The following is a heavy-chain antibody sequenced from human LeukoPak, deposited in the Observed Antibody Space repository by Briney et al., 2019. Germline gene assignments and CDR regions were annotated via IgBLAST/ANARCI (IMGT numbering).Heavy chain of an antibody. Sequence: ASVKVSCKISGYTLSDLSIHWVRQAPGKGLEWVGGIDPEDGDTVYARNFRGRFTVTEDTSTDTSYMELSSLTADDTAVYYCAKAYYDDYATAPRDFYYWGQGTLVTVSS. CDR3: AKAYYDDYATAPRDFYY. CDR2: IDPEDGDT. V-gene: IGHV1-24*01. D-gene: IGHD4-17*01. CDR1: GYTLSDLS. J-gene: IGHJ4*02.